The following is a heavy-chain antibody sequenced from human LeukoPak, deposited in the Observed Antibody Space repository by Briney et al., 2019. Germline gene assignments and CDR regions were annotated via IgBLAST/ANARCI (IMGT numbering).Heavy chain of an antibody. CDR3: ARARRIAARPRGSSYYMDV. J-gene: IGHJ6*03. CDR2: MNPNSGNT. CDR1: GYTFTSYD. D-gene: IGHD6-6*01. Sequence: GASVKVSCKASGYTFTSYDINWVRQATGQGLEWMGWMNPNSGNTGYAQKFQGRVTITRNTSISTAYMELSSLRSEDAAVYYCARARRIAARPRGSSYYMDVWGKGTTVTVSS. V-gene: IGHV1-8*03.